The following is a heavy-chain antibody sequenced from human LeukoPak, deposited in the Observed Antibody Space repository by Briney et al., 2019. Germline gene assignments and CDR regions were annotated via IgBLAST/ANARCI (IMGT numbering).Heavy chain of an antibody. D-gene: IGHD6-19*01. CDR3: AKGWQWLSHYSMDV. J-gene: IGHJ6*02. V-gene: IGHV3-23*01. Sequence: GGSLRLSCAASGFTFSSYAMSWVRQAPGKGLEWASAISGSGGSTYYADSVKGRFTISRDNSKNTLYLQMNSLRAEDTAVYYCAKGWQWLSHYSMDVWGQGTTVTVSS. CDR2: ISGSGGST. CDR1: GFTFSSYA.